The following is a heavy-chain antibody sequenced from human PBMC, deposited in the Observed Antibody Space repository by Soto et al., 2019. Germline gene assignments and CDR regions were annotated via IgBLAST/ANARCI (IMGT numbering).Heavy chain of an antibody. V-gene: IGHV3-33*06. CDR3: AKDLGIVGARAYWYFDL. D-gene: IGHD1-26*01. CDR2: IWYDGSNK. Sequence: QVQLVESGGGVVQPGRSLRLSCAASGFTFSSYGMHWVRQAPGKGLEWVAVIWYDGSNKYYADSVKGRFTISRDNSKNTLYLQMNSLRAEDTAVYYCAKDLGIVGARAYWYFDLWGRGTLVTVSS. J-gene: IGHJ2*01. CDR1: GFTFSSYG.